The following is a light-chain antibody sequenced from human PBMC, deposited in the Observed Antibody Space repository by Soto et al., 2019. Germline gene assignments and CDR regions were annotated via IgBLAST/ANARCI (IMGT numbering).Light chain of an antibody. CDR2: EVS. Sequence: QSALTQPASVSGSLGQSITLSCTGTGSNVGADKYVHWYQQHPGKAPKLVIFEVSNRPSGVSDRFSGSKSGNTASLTISGLQAEDEADYFCRAYTSISSLGIFGSGTKLTVL. J-gene: IGLJ1*01. CDR3: RAYTSISSLGI. V-gene: IGLV2-14*01. CDR1: GSNVGADKY.